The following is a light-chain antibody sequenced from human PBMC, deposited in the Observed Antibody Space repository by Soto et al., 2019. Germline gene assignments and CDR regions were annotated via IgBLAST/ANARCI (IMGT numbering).Light chain of an antibody. Sequence: ENVLTQSPGTLSLSPGESATLSCSASQNVRRSYLTWYQQKPGQAPRLLIYGASSRATDIPDRFSGSGSGTDFTLTISRLETEDVAVYYCQQYGRSPITFGQGTRLEIK. J-gene: IGKJ5*01. CDR2: GAS. CDR1: QNVRRSY. CDR3: QQYGRSPIT. V-gene: IGKV3-20*01.